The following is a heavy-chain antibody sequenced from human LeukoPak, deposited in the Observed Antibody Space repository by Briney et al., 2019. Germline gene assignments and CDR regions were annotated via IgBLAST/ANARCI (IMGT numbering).Heavy chain of an antibody. CDR3: AREGYYVGTIGLFNDY. CDR1: GYTFTGYY. D-gene: IGHD1-7*01. CDR2: INPNSGGT. J-gene: IGHJ4*02. V-gene: IGHV1-2*02. Sequence: ASVKVSCKASGYTFTGYYMHWVRQAPGQGLEWMGWINPNSGGTNYAQKFQGRVTMTRDTSISTAYMELSRLRSDDTAVYYCAREGYYVGTIGLFNDYWGQGTLVTVSS.